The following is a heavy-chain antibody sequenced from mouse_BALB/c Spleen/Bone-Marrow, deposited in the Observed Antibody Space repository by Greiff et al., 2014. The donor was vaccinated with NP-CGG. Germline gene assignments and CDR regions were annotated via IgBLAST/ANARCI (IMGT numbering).Heavy chain of an antibody. CDR3: ARWEYYAMDY. J-gene: IGHJ4*01. CDR2: IDPANGNT. Sequence: EVQRVESGAELVKPGASVKLSCTASGFNIKDTYMHWVKQRPEQGLEWIGRIDPANGNTKYDSKFQGKATITADTSSNTAYLQLSSLTSEDTAVYYCARWEYYAMDYWGQGTSVTVSS. D-gene: IGHD4-1*01. V-gene: IGHV14-3*02. CDR1: GFNIKDTY.